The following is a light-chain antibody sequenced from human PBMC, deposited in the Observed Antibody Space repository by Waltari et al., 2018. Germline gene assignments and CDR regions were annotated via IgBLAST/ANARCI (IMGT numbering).Light chain of an antibody. Sequence: QSALTQPASVSGSPGQSITISCTGTSSDVGGYNYVSWYQQHPGKVPKLMIYDVNQRPSGVTNRFSGSKSGTTASLTISGLQSEDEADYYCSSYTSSNTLLFGGGTKLTVL. CDR2: DVN. V-gene: IGLV2-14*01. CDR3: SSYTSSNTLL. J-gene: IGLJ2*01. CDR1: SSDVGGYNY.